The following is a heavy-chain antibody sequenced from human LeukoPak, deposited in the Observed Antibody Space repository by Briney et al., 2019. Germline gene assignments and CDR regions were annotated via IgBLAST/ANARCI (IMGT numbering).Heavy chain of an antibody. Sequence: ASVMVSCKVSGDTLTELSTHWVRQAPGKGLEWMGGLDPADGKIIYAQKFQDRVTMTEDTSTDTAYMEMSGLRSEDTAVYYCATGGPWDLLRCWGQGTLVTVS. CDR2: LDPADGKI. J-gene: IGHJ4*02. CDR3: ATGGPWDLLRC. D-gene: IGHD3-9*01. V-gene: IGHV1-24*01. CDR1: GDTLTELS.